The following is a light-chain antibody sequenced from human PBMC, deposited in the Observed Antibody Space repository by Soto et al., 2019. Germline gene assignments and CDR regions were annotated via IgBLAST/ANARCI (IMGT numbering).Light chain of an antibody. Sequence: EIVLTQSPATLSLSPGERATLSCRASQSVSRYLAWYQQKPGQAPRLLIYDASNRATGIPARFSGSGSGTDFTLTISSLEPEDFATYYCQQYNGTFGQGTKLEIK. CDR3: QQYNGT. J-gene: IGKJ2*02. CDR1: QSVSRY. CDR2: DAS. V-gene: IGKV3-11*01.